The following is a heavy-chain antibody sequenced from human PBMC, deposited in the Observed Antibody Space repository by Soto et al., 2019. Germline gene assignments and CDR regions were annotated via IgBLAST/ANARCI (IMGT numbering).Heavy chain of an antibody. J-gene: IGHJ4*02. Sequence: GESLKISCKGSGYSFTSYWISWVRQMPGKGLEWMGRINPSDSYTNYSPSFQGHVTISADKSISTAYLQWSSLKASDTAMYYCASGRSSSRLDYWGQGTLVTVSS. V-gene: IGHV5-10-1*01. D-gene: IGHD6-6*01. CDR1: GYSFTSYW. CDR3: ASGRSSSRLDY. CDR2: INPSDSYT.